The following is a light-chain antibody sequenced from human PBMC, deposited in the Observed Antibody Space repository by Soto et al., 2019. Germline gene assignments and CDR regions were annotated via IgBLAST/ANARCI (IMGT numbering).Light chain of an antibody. J-gene: IGKJ5*01. V-gene: IGKV3-20*01. CDR1: QSVTNY. CDR3: QQYGSSQIT. Sequence: EIFLTQSPDTLSLSPGERATLTCRASQSVTNYIAWYQQRPGQAPRLLIYGASSRATGIPDRFSGSGSGTDFTLTISRLEPEDFAVYYCQQYGSSQITFGQGTRLEIK. CDR2: GAS.